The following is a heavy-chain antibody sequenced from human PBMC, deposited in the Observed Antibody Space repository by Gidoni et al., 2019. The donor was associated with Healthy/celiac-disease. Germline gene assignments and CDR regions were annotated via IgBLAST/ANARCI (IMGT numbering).Heavy chain of an antibody. J-gene: IGHJ4*02. CDR2: INHSGST. CDR3: ARGRRRSAAADVYYFDY. V-gene: IGHV4-34*01. D-gene: IGHD6-13*01. Sequence: QVQLQQWGAGLLKPSETLSITFDVYGGSCRGYYWSCTRHPPGTGMDWIGAINHSGSTNYNTSLKSRVTISVDASKTQFSIMLSSVTAGDTAVYYGARGRRRSAAADVYYFDYWGQGTMVTVYS. CDR1: GGSCRGYY.